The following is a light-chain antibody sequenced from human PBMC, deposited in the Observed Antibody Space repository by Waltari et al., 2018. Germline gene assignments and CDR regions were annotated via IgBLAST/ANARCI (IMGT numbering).Light chain of an antibody. CDR1: QGSSSY. Sequence: IQSTQSPSSLSASVGDRVTITCRASQGSSSYLAWYQQKPGKAPNLLIYAAFTLQSGVPSRFSGSGSGTDFTLTISSLQPEDFATYYCQQFNTYPPTFGQGTRLEIK. CDR2: AAF. CDR3: QQFNTYPPT. V-gene: IGKV1-9*01. J-gene: IGKJ5*01.